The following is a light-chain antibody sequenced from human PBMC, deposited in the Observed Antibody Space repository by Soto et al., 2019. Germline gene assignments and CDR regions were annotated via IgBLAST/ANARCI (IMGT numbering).Light chain of an antibody. CDR1: QSISRS. CDR3: QQYNSYLLT. V-gene: IGKV1-5*01. CDR2: DVS. J-gene: IGKJ3*01. Sequence: DIQMTQSPSTLSASVGDRVTITCRASQSISRSLAWYQQKPGKAPNLLIYDVSSLESGVPSRFSGSGFGTEFTLTIRSLQPYDFETYYCQQYNSYLLTFGPGTTVDIK.